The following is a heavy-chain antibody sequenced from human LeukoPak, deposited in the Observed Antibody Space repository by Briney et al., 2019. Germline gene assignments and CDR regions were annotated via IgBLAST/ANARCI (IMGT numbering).Heavy chain of an antibody. J-gene: IGHJ4*02. CDR1: GYTFSSYW. V-gene: IGHV5-10-1*01. CDR2: IDPSDSYT. CDR3: AREVGRVRYFDY. D-gene: IGHD2-2*01. Sequence: GGSLRISCKGSGYTFSSYWISWVRQMPGKGLEWMGRIDPSDSYTNYSPSFQGHVTISADKSISTAYLQWSSLKASDIAMYYCAREVGRVRYFDYWGQGSLVTVSS.